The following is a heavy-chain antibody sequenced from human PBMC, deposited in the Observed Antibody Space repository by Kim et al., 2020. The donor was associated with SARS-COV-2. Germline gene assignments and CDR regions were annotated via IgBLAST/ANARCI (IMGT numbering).Heavy chain of an antibody. J-gene: IGHJ5*02. V-gene: IGHV4-59*01. CDR3: ARGGCSGGSCPFPGRVDP. Sequence: SETLSLTCTVSGGSISSYYWSWIRQPPGKGLEWIGYIYYSGSTNYNPSLKSRVTISVDTSKNQFSLKLSSVTAADTAVYYCARGGCSGGSCPFPGRVDPWGQGTLVTVSS. CDR2: IYYSGST. D-gene: IGHD2-15*01. CDR1: GGSISSYY.